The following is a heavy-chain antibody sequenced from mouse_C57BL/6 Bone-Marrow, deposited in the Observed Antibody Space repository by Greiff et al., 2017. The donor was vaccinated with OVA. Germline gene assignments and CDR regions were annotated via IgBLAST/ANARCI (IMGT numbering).Heavy chain of an antibody. Sequence: EVQLVESGPELVKPGASVKISCKASGYSFTGYYMNWVKQSPEKSLEWIGEINPSTGGTTYNQQFKAKATLTVDKSSSTAYMQLKSLTSEDSAVYYCAREGFTTVVATDWYFDVWGTGTTVTVSS. J-gene: IGHJ1*03. CDR3: AREGFTTVVATDWYFDV. D-gene: IGHD1-1*01. V-gene: IGHV1-42*01. CDR1: GYSFTGYY. CDR2: INPSTGGT.